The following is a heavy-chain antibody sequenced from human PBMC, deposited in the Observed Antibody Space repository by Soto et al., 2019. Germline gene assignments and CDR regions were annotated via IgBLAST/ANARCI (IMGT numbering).Heavy chain of an antibody. D-gene: IGHD6-19*01. CDR2: MNPNSGNT. V-gene: IGHV1-8*01. CDR3: ARGPQWLKSYYYYGMDV. Sequence: QVQLVQSGAEVKKPGASVKVSCKASGYTFTSYDINWVRQATGQGLEWMGWMNPNSGNTGYAQKFQGRVTMTRNTSISTAYMELSSLRSEDTAVYYCARGPQWLKSYYYYGMDVWGQGTTVTVSS. CDR1: GYTFTSYD. J-gene: IGHJ6*02.